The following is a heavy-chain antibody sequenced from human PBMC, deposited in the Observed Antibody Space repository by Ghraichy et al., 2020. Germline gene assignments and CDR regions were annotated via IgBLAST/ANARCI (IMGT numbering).Heavy chain of an antibody. D-gene: IGHD6-19*01. CDR1: GFTFSTYW. V-gene: IGHV3-7*01. CDR2: IKEDGSEK. CDR3: ARGSSGWGY. J-gene: IGHJ4*02. Sequence: GAPRLSCVASGFTFSTYWMSWVRQAPGKGLEWVANIKEDGSEKKYVDSVKGRFTISRDNAKNSLYLQMNSLRGEDTAVYYCARGSSGWGYWGQGTLVTVSS.